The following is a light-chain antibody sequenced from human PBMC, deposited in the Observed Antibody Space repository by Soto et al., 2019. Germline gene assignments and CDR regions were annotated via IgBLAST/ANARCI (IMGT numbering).Light chain of an antibody. CDR3: QQGKTFPFT. Sequence: IQMTQSPSSVSASVGDTVTLSCQTSHGVSGWLAGYQQKPGKAPTLLIYTVSNLQSGGTSRFSSSGSVKDCSLTITNLQPEDFATYFWQQGKTFPFTFGPGTKVEVK. CDR2: TVS. J-gene: IGKJ3*01. CDR1: HGVSGW. V-gene: IGKV1-12*01.